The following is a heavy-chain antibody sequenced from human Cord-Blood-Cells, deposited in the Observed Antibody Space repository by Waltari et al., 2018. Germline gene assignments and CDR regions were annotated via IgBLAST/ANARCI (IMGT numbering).Heavy chain of an antibody. CDR1: GGSISSYY. Sequence: QVQLQESGPGLVKPSETLSLTCTVSGGSISSYYWSWIRQPPGKGLEWIGYIYYSGSTNYTPSLKRRVTISVDTSKNQFSLKLSSVTAADTAVYYCARRRQSGSYYYFDYWGQGTLVTVSS. CDR2: IYYSGST. V-gene: IGHV4-59*08. CDR3: ARRRQSGSYYYFDY. D-gene: IGHD1-26*01. J-gene: IGHJ4*02.